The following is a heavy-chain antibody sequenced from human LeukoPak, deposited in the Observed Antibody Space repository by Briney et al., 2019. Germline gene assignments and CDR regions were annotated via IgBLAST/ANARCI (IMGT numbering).Heavy chain of an antibody. Sequence: GGSLRLSCAASGFTFSDYYMSWIRQAPGEGLEWVSYISSSGSTIHYADSVKGRFTISRDNAKDSLYLQMKSLRAEDTAVYYCARVGPTSCGGSCPFDYWGQGTLVTVSS. CDR3: ARVGPTSCGGSCPFDY. J-gene: IGHJ4*02. D-gene: IGHD2-21*01. V-gene: IGHV3-11*04. CDR2: ISSSGSTI. CDR1: GFTFSDYY.